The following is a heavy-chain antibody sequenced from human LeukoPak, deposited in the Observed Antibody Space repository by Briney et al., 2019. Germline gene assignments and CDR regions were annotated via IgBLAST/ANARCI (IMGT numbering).Heavy chain of an antibody. CDR3: AKRSGSLLRYFDC. Sequence: PGGSLRLSCAASGFPFRNCAMTWVRHATGRGLECVSILSDSGGNTYYADSVKGRFTISRDNSKNTLYLQMNSLTAEDTAVYYCAKRSGSLLRYFDCWGQRTLVTSSS. CDR2: LSDSGGNT. J-gene: IGHJ4*02. CDR1: GFPFRNCA. V-gene: IGHV3-23*01. D-gene: IGHD1-26*01.